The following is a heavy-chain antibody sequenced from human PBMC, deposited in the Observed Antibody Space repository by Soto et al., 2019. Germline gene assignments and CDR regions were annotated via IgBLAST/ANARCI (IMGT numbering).Heavy chain of an antibody. V-gene: IGHV5-51*01. CDR2: INPADSDI. Sequence: PGESRKISCHGSGYSFTSNWIGWVRQMPGKGLEWMGIINPADSDIKYSPSFQGQVTISADKSIGTAYLQWSSLKASDTAMYYCARHQRDDASRKIDCWGQGTLVTVSS. CDR1: GYSFTSNW. CDR3: ARHQRDDASRKIDC. J-gene: IGHJ4*02. D-gene: IGHD3-16*01.